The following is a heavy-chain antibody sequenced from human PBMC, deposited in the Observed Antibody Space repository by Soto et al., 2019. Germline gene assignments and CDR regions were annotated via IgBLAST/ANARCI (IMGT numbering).Heavy chain of an antibody. CDR3: ARDTGDGTFDF. Sequence: QVHLVQSGAEVRKPGASVKVSCKASGYTFSSYAMHWVRQAPGHRLEWMGWINAGYGNTKSSQKFQDRVTISRDTSASPAYMELTSLRSEDTAVYYCARDTGDGTFDFWGQGTLVTVSS. CDR1: GYTFSSYA. D-gene: IGHD7-27*01. J-gene: IGHJ4*02. V-gene: IGHV1-3*01. CDR2: INAGYGNT.